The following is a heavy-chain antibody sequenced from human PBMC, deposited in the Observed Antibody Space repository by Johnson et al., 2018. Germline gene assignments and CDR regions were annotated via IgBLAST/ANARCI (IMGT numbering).Heavy chain of an antibody. J-gene: IGHJ4*02. D-gene: IGHD3-22*01. CDR3: AKDNHYDSSGIGY. CDR1: GFTFSSYG. Sequence: VQLVQSGGGVVQPGRSLRLSCAASGFTFSSYGMHWVRQAPGKGLVWVSRINSDGGSKRYADPVKGRFTISRDNAKNSLYLQMRSLRAEDTALYYCAKDNHYDSSGIGYWGQGTLVTVSS. V-gene: IGHV3-74*01. CDR2: INSDGGSK.